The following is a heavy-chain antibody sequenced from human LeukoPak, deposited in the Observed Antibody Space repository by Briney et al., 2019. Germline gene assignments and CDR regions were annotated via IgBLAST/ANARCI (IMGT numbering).Heavy chain of an antibody. V-gene: IGHV3-23*01. D-gene: IGHD3-10*01. CDR1: GFTFSNYA. J-gene: IGHJ4*02. CDR2: ISGSGGST. Sequence: GGSLRLSCAASGFTFSNYAMSWVRQAPGKGLEWVSVISGSGGSTDYADSVKGRFTISRDNSKNTLYLQMNSLRAEDTAVYYCAKDSYYGSGSYIRYFDYWGQGTPVTVSS. CDR3: AKDSYYGSGSYIRYFDY.